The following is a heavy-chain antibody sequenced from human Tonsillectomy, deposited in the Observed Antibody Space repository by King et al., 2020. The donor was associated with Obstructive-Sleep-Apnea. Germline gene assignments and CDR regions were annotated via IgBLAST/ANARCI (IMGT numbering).Heavy chain of an antibody. CDR1: GGSISSYY. D-gene: IGHD3-3*01. CDR3: ARFGDDFWSGYYTPFDY. V-gene: IGHV4-59*01. CDR2: IFYSWGT. J-gene: IGHJ4*02. Sequence: VQLQESGPGLVKPSETLSLTCTVSGGSISSYYWSWIRQPPGGGLEWIGYIFYSWGTNYNPSLKSRVTISVDTSKNQFSLKLSSVTAADTAVYYCARFGDDFWSGYYTPFDYWGQGTLVTVSS.